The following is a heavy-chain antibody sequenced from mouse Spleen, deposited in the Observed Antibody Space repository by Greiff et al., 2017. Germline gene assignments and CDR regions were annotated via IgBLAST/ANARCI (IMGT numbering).Heavy chain of an antibody. Sequence: DVMLVESGGGLVKPGGSLKLSCAASGFTFSSYAMSWVRQTPEKRLEWVATISSGGSYTYYPDSVKGRFTISRDNAKNTLYLQMSSLRSEDTAMYYCARRGYGSSYDFAYWGQGTLVTVSA. D-gene: IGHD1-1*01. V-gene: IGHV5-9-1*01. J-gene: IGHJ3*01. CDR2: ISSGGSYT. CDR3: ARRGYGSSYDFAY. CDR1: GFTFSSYA.